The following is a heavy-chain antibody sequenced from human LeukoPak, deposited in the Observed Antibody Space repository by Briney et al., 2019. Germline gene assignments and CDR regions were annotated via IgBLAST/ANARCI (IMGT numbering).Heavy chain of an antibody. J-gene: IGHJ4*02. CDR1: GFTFSSYW. CDR3: ARHVDGGEYFDY. V-gene: IGHV3-7*01. D-gene: IGHD3-16*01. CDR2: IKQDGSEK. Sequence: PGGSLRLSCVASGFTFSSYWMSWVRQAPGKGLEWVANIKQDGSEKYYVDSVRGRFTISRDNAKNSLYLQMNSLRAEDTAVYYCARHVDGGEYFDYWGQGTLVTVSS.